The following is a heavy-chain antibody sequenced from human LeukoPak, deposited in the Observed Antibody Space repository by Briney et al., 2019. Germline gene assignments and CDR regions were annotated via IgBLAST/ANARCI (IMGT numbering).Heavy chain of an antibody. V-gene: IGHV1-18*01. CDR3: ARRQTIGPRRDDY. J-gene: IGHJ4*02. Sequence: ASVKVSCKASGYTFTSYGISWVRPAPGQGLEWMGWISAYNGNTNYTQKLQGRVTMTTDTYTSTAYMELRSLRSDDTAVYYCARRQTIGPRRDDYWGQGTLVTVSS. CDR2: ISAYNGNT. CDR1: GYTFTSYG. D-gene: IGHD1-26*01.